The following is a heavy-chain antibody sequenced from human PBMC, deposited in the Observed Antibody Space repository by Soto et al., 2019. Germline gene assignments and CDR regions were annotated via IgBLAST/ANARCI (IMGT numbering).Heavy chain of an antibody. J-gene: IGHJ4*02. Sequence: PVGSMRLSCTSSGFTFDHYAMTWFRPAPGKGLDRVGFITSVPYAATTEYAASVKGRLNISRDDYKSIAYLQMDSLRTQGTAVYYCSGVPPNNYGSVNNPFDCWCQGALFTVSS. CDR3: SGVPPNNYGSVNNPFDC. V-gene: IGHV3-49*03. CDR2: ITSVPYAATT. CDR1: GFTFDHYA. D-gene: IGHD3-10*01.